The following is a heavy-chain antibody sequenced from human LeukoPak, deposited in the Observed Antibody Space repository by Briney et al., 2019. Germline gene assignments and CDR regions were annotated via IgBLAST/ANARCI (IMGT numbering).Heavy chain of an antibody. V-gene: IGHV3-33*01. CDR2: IWYDGSNK. CDR1: GFTFSSYG. CDR3: ARGGCSGGGCVNYYYYYGMDV. J-gene: IGHJ6*02. D-gene: IGHD2-15*01. Sequence: GGSLRLSCAASGFTFSSYGMHWVRQAPGKGLEWVAVIWYDGSNKYYADSVKGRFTISRDNSKNTLYLQMNSLRAEDTAVYYCARGGCSGGGCVNYYYYYGMDVWGQGTTVTVSS.